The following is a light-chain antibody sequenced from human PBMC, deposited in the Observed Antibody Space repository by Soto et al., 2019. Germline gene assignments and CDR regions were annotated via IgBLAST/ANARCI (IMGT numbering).Light chain of an antibody. J-gene: IGLJ1*01. CDR3: SSYTSSSTPLYV. V-gene: IGLV2-14*01. Sequence: QSALTQPASVSGSPGQSITISCTGTSSDVGGYNYVSWYQQHPGKAPKLMIYEVSNRPSGVSNRFSGSKSGNTASLTISGLQVEDEADYYCSSYTSSSTPLYVFGTGTKLTVL. CDR1: SSDVGGYNY. CDR2: EVS.